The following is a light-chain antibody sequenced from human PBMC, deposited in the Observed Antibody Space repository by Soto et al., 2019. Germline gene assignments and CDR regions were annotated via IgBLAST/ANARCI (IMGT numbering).Light chain of an antibody. J-gene: IGLJ1*01. V-gene: IGLV2-14*01. CDR3: DSYTSSSSYV. CDR1: GRDIGGYRY. CDR2: DVS. Sequence: SALTQPASVSGSPGQSIPISCTGTGRDIGGYRYVSWYQQHPGKAPKLIIYDVSNRPSGVSDRFSGSKSGNTASLTISGLQSEDEADYYCDSYTSSSSYVFGTGTKVTVL.